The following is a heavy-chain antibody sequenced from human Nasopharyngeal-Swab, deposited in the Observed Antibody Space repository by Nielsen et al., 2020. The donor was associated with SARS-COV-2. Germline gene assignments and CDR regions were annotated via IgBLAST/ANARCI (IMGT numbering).Heavy chain of an antibody. CDR2: ISYDGSNK. V-gene: IGHV3-30-3*01. D-gene: IGHD6-19*01. Sequence: GESLKISCAASGFTFSSYAMHWVRQAPGKGLEWVAVISYDGSNKYYADSVKGRFTISRDNSKNTLYLQMNSLRAEDTAVYYCARDSGQSSGWFDAFDIWGQGTMVTVSS. J-gene: IGHJ3*02. CDR3: ARDSGQSSGWFDAFDI. CDR1: GFTFSSYA.